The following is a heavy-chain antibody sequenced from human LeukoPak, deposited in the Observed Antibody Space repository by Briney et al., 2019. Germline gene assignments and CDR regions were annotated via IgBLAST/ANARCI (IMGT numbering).Heavy chain of an antibody. J-gene: IGHJ6*02. D-gene: IGHD3-3*01. CDR1: GYTFTSYG. CDR2: ISAYNGNT. V-gene: IGHV1-18*01. Sequence: ASVKVSCKASGYTFTSYGISWVRQALGQGLEWMGWISAYNGNTNYAQKLQGRVTMTTDTSTSTAYMELRSLRSDDTAVYYCARDRSITIFGVVMAYYYYGMDVWGQGTTVTVS. CDR3: ARDRSITIFGVVMAYYYYGMDV.